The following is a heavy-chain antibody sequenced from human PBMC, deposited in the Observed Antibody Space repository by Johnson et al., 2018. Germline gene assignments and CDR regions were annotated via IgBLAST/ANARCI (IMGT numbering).Heavy chain of an antibody. J-gene: IGHJ4*02. CDR2: ISSSSSTI. D-gene: IGHD3-3*01. Sequence: VQLVQSGGGLVQPGGSLRLSCAASGFTFSSYSMNWVRQAPGKGLECVSYISSSSSTIYYTDSVKGRFTISGDNAKNSLYLQMNSLRAEDTAGYYCAGGDYEFGSGYGGRGGADYWGQGTLVTGSP. V-gene: IGHV3-48*01. CDR1: GFTFSSYS. CDR3: AGGDYEFGSGYGGRGGADY.